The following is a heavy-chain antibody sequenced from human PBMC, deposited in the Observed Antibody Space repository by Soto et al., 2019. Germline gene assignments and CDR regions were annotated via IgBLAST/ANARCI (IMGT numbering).Heavy chain of an antibody. CDR1: GFTFSSYG. J-gene: IGHJ6*02. D-gene: IGHD6-13*01. CDR3: ARDPYSSSWSTIMRYYYGMDV. V-gene: IGHV3-33*01. CDR2: IWYDGSNK. Sequence: AGGSLRLSCAASGFTFSSYGMHWVRQAPGKGLEWVAVIWYDGSNKYYADSVKGRFTISRDNSKNTLYLQMNSLRAEDTAVYYCARDPYSSSWSTIMRYYYGMDVWGQGTTVTVSS.